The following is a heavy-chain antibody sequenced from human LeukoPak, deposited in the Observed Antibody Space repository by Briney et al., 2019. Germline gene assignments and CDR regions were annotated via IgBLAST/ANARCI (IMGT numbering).Heavy chain of an antibody. Sequence: GGSLRLSSAASGFTFSSYSMNWVRPAPGKGLEGVSSISSSSSYIYYADSVKGRFTISRDNAKSSLYLQMSSLRAEDTAVYYCASQNYYYGSGSIYYYYMDVWGKGTTVTISS. CDR1: GFTFSSYS. J-gene: IGHJ6*03. CDR2: ISSSSSYI. V-gene: IGHV3-21*01. D-gene: IGHD3-10*01. CDR3: ASQNYYYGSGSIYYYYMDV.